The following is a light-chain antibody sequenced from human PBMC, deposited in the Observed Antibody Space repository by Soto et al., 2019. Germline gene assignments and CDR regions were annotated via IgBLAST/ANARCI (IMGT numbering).Light chain of an antibody. Sequence: SVLTQPPSASGSPGPSVTISCTGTGSDVGGYNYFSWYQQHPGKAPKLINYEVHKRPSRVPDRFSGSKSGNQAPLAVSGLQGEDEADFYWSSYAGSNLYGFGTGTKVTVL. CDR1: GSDVGGYNY. J-gene: IGLJ1*01. CDR2: EVH. CDR3: SSYAGSNLYG. V-gene: IGLV2-8*01.